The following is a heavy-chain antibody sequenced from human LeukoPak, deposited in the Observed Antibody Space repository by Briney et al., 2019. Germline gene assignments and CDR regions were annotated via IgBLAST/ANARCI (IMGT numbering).Heavy chain of an antibody. CDR1: GYTFTSYY. CDR2: INPSGGST. V-gene: IGHV1-46*01. Sequence: ASVTVSCKASGYTFTSYYMHWVRQAPGQGLEWMGLINPSGGSTSYAQKFQGRDTMTRDTSTSTVYMELSSLRSEDTAVYYCARAPTIPRFLEWLTKGPWFDPWGQGTLVTVSS. D-gene: IGHD3-3*01. CDR3: ARAPTIPRFLEWLTKGPWFDP. J-gene: IGHJ5*02.